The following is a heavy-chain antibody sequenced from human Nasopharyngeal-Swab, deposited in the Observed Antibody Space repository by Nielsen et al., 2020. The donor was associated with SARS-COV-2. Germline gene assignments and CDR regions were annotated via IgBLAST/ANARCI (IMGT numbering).Heavy chain of an antibody. Sequence: SPKLSFTSSGFPLRQNHLNWVRPAPGKGLEWFSVLSGNGTTSYADSVKGRFTISRDSSKNTLFLQMKGLRAGDTAVYFCAKDVKGDGYSLCDVWGQGTMVTGSS. CDR3: AKDVKGDGYSLCDV. V-gene: IGHV3-53*01. D-gene: IGHD5-24*01. CDR1: GFPLRQNH. J-gene: IGHJ3*01. CDR2: LSGNGTT.